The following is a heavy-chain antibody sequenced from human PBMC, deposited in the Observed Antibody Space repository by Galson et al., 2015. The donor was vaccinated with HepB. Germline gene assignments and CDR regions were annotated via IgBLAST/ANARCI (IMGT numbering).Heavy chain of an antibody. V-gene: IGHV3-15*01. D-gene: IGHD3-3*01. CDR2: IKSKTDGGTT. Sequence: SLRLSCAASGFTFSNTWINWVRQAPGKGLEWVGRIKSKTDGGTTDYAAPVKGRFTISRDDPKTTLYLEMSSLKTEDTAVYYCTTDLSQLRFLEWSLERFDPWGQGTLVTVSS. CDR1: GFTFSNTW. J-gene: IGHJ5*02. CDR3: TTDLSQLRFLEWSLERFDP.